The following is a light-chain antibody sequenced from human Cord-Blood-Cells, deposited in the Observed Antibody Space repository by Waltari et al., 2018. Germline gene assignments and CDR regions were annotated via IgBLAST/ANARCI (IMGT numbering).Light chain of an antibody. CDR3: QQYGSSFT. V-gene: IGKV3-20*01. CDR1: QIVSSSY. Sequence: EIVLTQSPGTLSLSPGERPTLSGRASQIVSSSYLAWYQQKPGQAPRLLIYGASSRATGIPDRFSGSGSGTDFTLTISRLEPEDFAVYYCQQYGSSFTFGPGTKVDIK. CDR2: GAS. J-gene: IGKJ3*01.